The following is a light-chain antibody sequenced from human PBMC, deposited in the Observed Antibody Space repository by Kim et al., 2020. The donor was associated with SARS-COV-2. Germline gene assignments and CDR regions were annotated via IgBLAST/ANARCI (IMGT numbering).Light chain of an antibody. Sequence: VSPGDRVTLSCRASQSVSRNLAWYQQKSGRAPRLLIYEASVRAIGVPGRFSGSGSATEFTLTISSLQSEDFAVYHCQQYGDWPRTFGQGTKVDIK. CDR3: QQYGDWPRT. CDR2: EAS. V-gene: IGKV3-15*01. J-gene: IGKJ1*01. CDR1: QSVSRN.